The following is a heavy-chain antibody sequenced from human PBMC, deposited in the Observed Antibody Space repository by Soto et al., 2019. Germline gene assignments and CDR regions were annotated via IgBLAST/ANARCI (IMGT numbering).Heavy chain of an antibody. CDR2: ISSDGSDK. V-gene: IGHV3-30*09. CDR3: ARDRQYGAGFIDV. CDR1: GFTFSSYA. J-gene: IGHJ6*02. D-gene: IGHD3-10*01. Sequence: GGSLRLSCAASGFTFSSYAMHWVRQAPGKGLEWVAVISSDGSDKYYADSVKGRFAISRDNSKNTLYVQLNRMRAEDTALYYCARDRQYGAGFIDVWGQGTTVTVSS.